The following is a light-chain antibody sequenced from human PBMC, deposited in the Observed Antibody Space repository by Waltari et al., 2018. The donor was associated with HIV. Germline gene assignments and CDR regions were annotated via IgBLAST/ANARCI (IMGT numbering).Light chain of an antibody. J-gene: IGKJ4*01. CDR3: QQYNKWPLT. CDR2: GAS. CDR1: QSVGSA. Sequence: EIVMTQSPATLSVSPAERVALSCRASQSVGSALAWYQQKPGQVPRLLIYGASTRATGVPARFSGSGSETEFTLTISSLQSEDFAVYYCQQYNKWPLTFGGGTKVEIK. V-gene: IGKV3-15*01.